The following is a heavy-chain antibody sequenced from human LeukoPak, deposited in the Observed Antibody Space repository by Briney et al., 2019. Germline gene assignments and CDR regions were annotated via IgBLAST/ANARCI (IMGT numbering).Heavy chain of an antibody. V-gene: IGHV1-2*02. J-gene: IGHJ5*02. CDR3: AKRAYSSSWPGGSWFDP. D-gene: IGHD6-13*01. CDR1: GYTLTGYY. CDR2: INPNSGGT. Sequence: ASVKVSCKASGYTLTGYYMHWVRQAPGQGLEWMGWINPNSGGTNYAQKFQGRVTMTRDTSISTAYMELSRLRSDDTAVYYCAKRAYSSSWPGGSWFDPWGQGTLVTVSS.